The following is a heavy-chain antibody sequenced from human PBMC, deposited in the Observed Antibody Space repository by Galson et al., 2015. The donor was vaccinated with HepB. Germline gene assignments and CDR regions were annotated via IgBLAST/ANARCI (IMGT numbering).Heavy chain of an antibody. V-gene: IGHV3-48*04. CDR1: GFTFSSYS. CDR3: ARGVYGDYSVYWYFDL. J-gene: IGHJ2*01. Sequence: SLRLSCAASGFTFSSYSMNWVRQAPGKGLEWVSYISSSSSTIYYADSVKGRFTISRDNAKNSLYLQMNSLRAEDTAAYYCARGVYGDYSVYWYFDLWGRGTLVTVSS. CDR2: ISSSSSTI. D-gene: IGHD4-17*01.